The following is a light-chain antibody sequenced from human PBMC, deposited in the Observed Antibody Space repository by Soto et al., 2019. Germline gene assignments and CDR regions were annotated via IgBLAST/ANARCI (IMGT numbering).Light chain of an antibody. V-gene: IGKV3-11*01. J-gene: IGKJ3*01. CDR1: QSVSSY. CDR2: DAS. Sequence: EIVLTQSPATLSLSPGERATLSCRASQSVSSYLAWYQQKPGQAPRLLIYDASNRATGIPARFSGSGSGTAFTLTISSLEPEDFAVYYCQQRSKLFTFGPGTKVDIK. CDR3: QQRSKLFT.